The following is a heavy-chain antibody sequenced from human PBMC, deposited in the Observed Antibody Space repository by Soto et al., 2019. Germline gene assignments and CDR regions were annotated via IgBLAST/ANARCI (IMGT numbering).Heavy chain of an antibody. CDR3: ARGLKKRSRYSGYDYGLGIVPAAARRGFDY. CDR2: INHSGST. J-gene: IGHJ4*02. Sequence: SETLSLTCAVYGGSFSGYYWSWIRQPPGKGLEWIGEINHSGSTNYNPSLKSRVTISVDTSKNQFSLKLSSVTAADTAVYYCARGLKKRSRYSGYDYGLGIVPAAARRGFDYWGQGTLVTVSS. CDR1: GGSFSGYY. D-gene: IGHD5-12*01. V-gene: IGHV4-34*01.